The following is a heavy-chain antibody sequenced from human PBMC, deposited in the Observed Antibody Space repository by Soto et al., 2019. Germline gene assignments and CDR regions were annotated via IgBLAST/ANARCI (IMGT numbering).Heavy chain of an antibody. D-gene: IGHD4-17*01. V-gene: IGHV4-59*01. Sequence: SETLSLTCTVSGASIGHSSWSWIRQPPGKGLEWLGSILYSGTTTYNPSLKSRVTISVDTSKNQFSLKLNSVTAADTAVYYCASFDYGGNSGCDYWGQGTLVTVSS. CDR1: GASIGHSS. CDR3: ASFDYGGNSGCDY. J-gene: IGHJ4*02. CDR2: ILYSGTT.